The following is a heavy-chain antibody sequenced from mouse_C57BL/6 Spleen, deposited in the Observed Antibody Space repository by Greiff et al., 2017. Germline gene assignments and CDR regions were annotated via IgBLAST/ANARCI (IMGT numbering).Heavy chain of an antibody. Sequence: VKLMESGAELVRPGASVTLSCKASGYTFTDYEMHWVKQTPVHGLEWIGAIDPETGGTAYNQKFKGKAILTSDKSSCTAYMELSSLTSEDSAVYYCTRLYGSSYGYFDVWGTGTTVTVSS. CDR1: GYTFTDYE. D-gene: IGHD1-1*01. CDR3: TRLYGSSYGYFDV. V-gene: IGHV1-15*01. CDR2: IDPETGGT. J-gene: IGHJ1*03.